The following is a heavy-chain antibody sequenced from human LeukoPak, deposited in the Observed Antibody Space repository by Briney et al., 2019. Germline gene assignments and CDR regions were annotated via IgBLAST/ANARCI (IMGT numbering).Heavy chain of an antibody. D-gene: IGHD2-2*02. Sequence: SETLSLTCTVSGGSISSYYWSWIRQPPGKGLEWIGYIYTSGSTNYNPSLKSRVTISVDTSKNQFSLKLSSVTAADTAVYYCARQFEDIVVVPAAIEDYYYMDVWGKGTTVTVSS. CDR2: IYTSGST. CDR3: ARQFEDIVVVPAAIEDYYYMDV. J-gene: IGHJ6*03. V-gene: IGHV4-4*09. CDR1: GGSISSYY.